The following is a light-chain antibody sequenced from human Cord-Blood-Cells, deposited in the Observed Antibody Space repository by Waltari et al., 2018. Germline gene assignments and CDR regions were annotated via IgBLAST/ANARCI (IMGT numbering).Light chain of an antibody. Sequence: SYELTQPPSVSVSPGQPASITCSGDKLGDKYACWYQQKPGQSPVRVIYQDSKRPSGTPDRFSGSNSGNTATLTLSGTQAIDEADYYCQAWDSSTAHVVFGGGTKRTDL. CDR1: KLGDKY. V-gene: IGLV3-1*01. J-gene: IGLJ2*01. CDR2: QDS. CDR3: QAWDSSTAHVV.